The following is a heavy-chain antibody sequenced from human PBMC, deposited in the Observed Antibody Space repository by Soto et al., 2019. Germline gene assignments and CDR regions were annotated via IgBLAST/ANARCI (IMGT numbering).Heavy chain of an antibody. CDR2: ISGSGGST. CDR3: AKDPNYYDSSGFRFQH. D-gene: IGHD3-22*01. CDR1: GFSFRNYA. Sequence: GGSLRLSCAASGFSFRNYAMSWVRQAPGKGLEWVSAISGSGGSTYYADSVKGRFTISRDNSKNTLYLQMNSLRAEETAVYYCAKDPNYYDSSGFRFQHWGQGTLVTVSS. V-gene: IGHV3-23*01. J-gene: IGHJ1*01.